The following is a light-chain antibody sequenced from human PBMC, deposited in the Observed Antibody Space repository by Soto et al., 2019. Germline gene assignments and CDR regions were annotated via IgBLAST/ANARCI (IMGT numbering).Light chain of an antibody. CDR3: QQRSNWLIT. CDR2: DAS. V-gene: IGKV3-11*01. Sequence: EIVLTQSPATLSSSPGERATLSCRASQSVRHYLAWYQQKPGQAPRLLIYDASNRATGIPARFSGSGSGTDFTLTISSLEPEDFAVYYCQQRSNWLITFGQGTRLEIK. CDR1: QSVRHY. J-gene: IGKJ5*01.